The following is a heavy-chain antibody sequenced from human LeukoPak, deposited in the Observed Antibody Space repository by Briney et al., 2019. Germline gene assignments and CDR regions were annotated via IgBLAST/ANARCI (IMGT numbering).Heavy chain of an antibody. J-gene: IGHJ3*02. CDR2: FDPEDGET. Sequence: GASVNVSCKVSGYNLTELSMHWVRQAPGKGLEWMGGFDPEDGETIYAQKFQGRVTMTEDTSTDTAYMELSSLRSEDTAVYYCARYCSSTSCYDAFDIWGQGTMVTVSS. CDR3: ARYCSSTSCYDAFDI. D-gene: IGHD2-2*01. CDR1: GYNLTELS. V-gene: IGHV1-24*01.